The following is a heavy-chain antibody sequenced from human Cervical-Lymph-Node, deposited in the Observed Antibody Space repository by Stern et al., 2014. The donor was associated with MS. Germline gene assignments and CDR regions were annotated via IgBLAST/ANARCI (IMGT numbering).Heavy chain of an antibody. D-gene: IGHD5-24*01. J-gene: IGHJ4*02. CDR2: AWYDGSTA. CDR1: GFTFSSYG. V-gene: IGHV3-33*01. CDR3: ARGHIPYAYNYLFDY. Sequence: VQLVESGGGVVQPGTSLRLSCAASGFTFSSYGMHWVRQAPGKGLEWVALAWYDGSTAYYTNSVKGRFTISRDNSKNTLFLQMNSLTAEDTAVYSCARGHIPYAYNYLFDYWGQGTLVTVSS.